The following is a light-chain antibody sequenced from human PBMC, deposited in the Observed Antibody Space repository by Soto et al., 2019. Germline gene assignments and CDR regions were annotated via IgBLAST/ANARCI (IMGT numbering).Light chain of an antibody. V-gene: IGLV2-14*01. Sequence: QSALTQPASVSGSPGQSITISCTGTSSDVGGYNYVSWYQQHPGKAPKFMIYEVSNRPSGFSNRFSGSKSGNTASLTISGLRAEDEADDYCCSFTSSGTLVVFGGGTKLTVL. J-gene: IGLJ2*01. CDR3: CSFTSSGTLVV. CDR1: SSDVGGYNY. CDR2: EVS.